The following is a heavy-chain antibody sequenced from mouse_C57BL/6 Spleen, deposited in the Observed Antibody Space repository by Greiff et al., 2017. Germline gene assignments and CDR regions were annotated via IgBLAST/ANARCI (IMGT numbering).Heavy chain of an antibody. V-gene: IGHV2-5*01. Sequence: VQLQESGPGLVQPSQSLSITCTVSGFSLTSYGVHWVRQSPGKGLEWLGVIWRGGSTDYNAAFMSRLSITKDNSKSQVFFKMNSLQADDTAIYYCAKGGITNYYAMDYWGQGTSVTVSS. CDR1: GFSLTSYG. CDR2: IWRGGST. D-gene: IGHD2-4*01. CDR3: AKGGITNYYAMDY. J-gene: IGHJ4*01.